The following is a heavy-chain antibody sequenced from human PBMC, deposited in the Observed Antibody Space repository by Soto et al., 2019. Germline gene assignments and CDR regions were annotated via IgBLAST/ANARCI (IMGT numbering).Heavy chain of an antibody. D-gene: IGHD1-1*01. Sequence: SETLSLTCTVSVGSISSYYWSWIRQPPGKGLEWIGYIYYSGSTKYNPSLKSRVTTSVDTSKNQFSLRLTSVIAADTAVYYCARGPWNADFDFWGQGIVVTVSS. J-gene: IGHJ4*02. CDR2: IYYSGST. V-gene: IGHV4-59*01. CDR1: VGSISSYY. CDR3: ARGPWNADFDF.